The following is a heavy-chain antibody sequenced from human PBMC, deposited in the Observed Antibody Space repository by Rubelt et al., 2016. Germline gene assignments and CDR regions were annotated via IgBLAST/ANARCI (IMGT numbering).Heavy chain of an antibody. Sequence: QMQLVQSGPEVKKPGTSVKVSCKASGFTFTSSAVQWVRQARGQRLEWIGWIVVGSGNTNYAQKFQERVTITRDMSTSTAYMELRSLRSDDTAVYYCARDEPYSSSWYDYWGQGTLVTVSS. V-gene: IGHV1-58*01. D-gene: IGHD6-13*01. CDR3: ARDEPYSSSWYDY. CDR1: GFTFTSSA. CDR2: IVVGSGNT. J-gene: IGHJ4*02.